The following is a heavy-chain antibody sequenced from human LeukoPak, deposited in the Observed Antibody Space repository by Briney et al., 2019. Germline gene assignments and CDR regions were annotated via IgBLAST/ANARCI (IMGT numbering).Heavy chain of an antibody. D-gene: IGHD6-13*01. CDR3: AGGRGYSSSDY. CDR1: GGTFSSYA. CDR2: IIPIFGTA. J-gene: IGHJ4*02. Sequence: GASVTVSCKASGGTFSSYAISWVRQAPGQGLEWMGGIIPIFGTANYAQKFQGRVTITADESTSTAYMELSSLRSEDTAVYYCAGGRGYSSSDYWGQGTLVTVSS. V-gene: IGHV1-69*13.